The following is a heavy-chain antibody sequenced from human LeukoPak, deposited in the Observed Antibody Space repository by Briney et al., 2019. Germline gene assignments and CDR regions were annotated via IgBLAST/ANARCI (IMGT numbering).Heavy chain of an antibody. J-gene: IGHJ4*01. Sequence: SETLSLTCAVYGGSFSGYYWSWLRQPPGKGLEWIGEIYHSGSTNYNPSLKSRVTISVDTSKNQFSLKLSSVTAADTAVYYCASQDTATGLDWGQGTLVTVSS. CDR3: ASQDTATGLD. D-gene: IGHD5-18*01. CDR2: IYHSGST. CDR1: GGSFSGYY. V-gene: IGHV4-34*01.